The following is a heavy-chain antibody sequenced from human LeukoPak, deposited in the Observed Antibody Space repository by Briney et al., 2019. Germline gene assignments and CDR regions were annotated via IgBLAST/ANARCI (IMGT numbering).Heavy chain of an antibody. V-gene: IGHV3-49*04. CDR1: GFTFTSYA. Sequence: PGGSLRLSCAASGFTFTSYAMSWVRQAPGKGLEWVGFTMEKAYGGTIEYAASVRGRFTISRDDSKSIAYLQMDSLKAEDTAVYYCARGGYMFEYWGQGTLVTVSS. CDR3: ARGGYMFEY. J-gene: IGHJ4*02. CDR2: TMEKAYGGTI. D-gene: IGHD5-12*01.